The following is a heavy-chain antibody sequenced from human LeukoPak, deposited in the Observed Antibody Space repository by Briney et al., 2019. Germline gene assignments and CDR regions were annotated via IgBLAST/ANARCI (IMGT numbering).Heavy chain of an antibody. D-gene: IGHD2-2*01. J-gene: IGHJ3*02. CDR2: IYYSGST. CDR3: ARHSTLLYCSSTSCKPTYAFDI. V-gene: IGHV4-39*01. CDR1: GGSISSSSYY. Sequence: SETLSLTCTVSGGSISSSSYYWGWIRQPPGKGLEWIGSIYYSGSTYYNPSLKSRVTISVDTSKNQFSLKLSSVTAADTAVYYCARHSTLLYCSSTSCKPTYAFDIWGQGTMVTVSS.